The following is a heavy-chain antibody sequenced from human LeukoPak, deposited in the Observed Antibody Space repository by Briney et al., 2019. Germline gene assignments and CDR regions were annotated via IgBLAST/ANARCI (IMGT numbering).Heavy chain of an antibody. CDR3: ARPRINGTTDAFDI. V-gene: IGHV1-46*01. CDR1: GYIFTNYY. CDR2: IKPSGGGT. D-gene: IGHD1-20*01. Sequence: ASVKVSCKASGYIFTNYYLHWVRQAPGLGLEWMGIIKPSGGGTSHAQKFQGRVTMTRDTSTSTVYMELSSLRSEDTAVYYCARPRINGTTDAFDIWGQGTMVTVSS. J-gene: IGHJ3*02.